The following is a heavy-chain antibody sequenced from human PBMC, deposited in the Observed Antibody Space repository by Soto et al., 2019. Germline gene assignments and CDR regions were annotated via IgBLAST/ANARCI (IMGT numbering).Heavy chain of an antibody. J-gene: IGHJ5*02. CDR3: ARVFGSGWSGFDP. V-gene: IGHV5-51*01. CDR2: IFPSDSDI. CDR1: GYNFNTNW. Sequence: GESLKISCKGSGYNFNTNWIGWVRQMPGKGLEWMGVIFPSDSDIRYSPSLQGQVTVSADKSISTTYLQWRSLTASDTAMYYCARVFGSGWSGFDPWGQGTLVTVSS. D-gene: IGHD6-19*01.